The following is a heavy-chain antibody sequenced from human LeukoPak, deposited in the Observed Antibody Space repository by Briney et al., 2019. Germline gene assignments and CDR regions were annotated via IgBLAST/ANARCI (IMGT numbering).Heavy chain of an antibody. Sequence: SETLSLTCTVSGGSISSGSYYWSWIRQPAGKGLEWIGRIYTSGSTNYNPSLKSRVTISVDTSKNQFSLKLSSVPAADTAVYYCARDRQLGYCSGGSCYSLYFDYWGQGTLVTVSS. CDR2: IYTSGST. D-gene: IGHD2-15*01. J-gene: IGHJ4*02. CDR3: ARDRQLGYCSGGSCYSLYFDY. V-gene: IGHV4-61*02. CDR1: GGSISSGSYY.